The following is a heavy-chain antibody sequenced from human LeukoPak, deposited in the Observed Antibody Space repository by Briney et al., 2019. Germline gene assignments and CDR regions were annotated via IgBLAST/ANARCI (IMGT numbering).Heavy chain of an antibody. CDR3: ARGASVRVVPMSYYYAMDV. J-gene: IGHJ6*01. D-gene: IGHD2-2*01. CDR1: GDTFSTYA. V-gene: IGHV1-69*06. CDR2: IVPMFDTT. Sequence: SVKVSCMPSGDTFSTYAFNWVRPALGQGRGWTGRIVPMFDTTNYAQTLQGRVTITADKSTNTVYMELSSLTSEDTGVYYCARGASVRVVPMSYYYAMDVWGEGTTVIVSS.